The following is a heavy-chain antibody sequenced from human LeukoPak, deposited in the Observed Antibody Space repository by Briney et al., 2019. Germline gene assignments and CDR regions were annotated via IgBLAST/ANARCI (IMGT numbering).Heavy chain of an antibody. CDR2: ICGSGGST. CDR1: GFTVSSYA. J-gene: IGHJ4*02. CDR3: AKALLVAQDY. Sequence: GGSLRLSCAASGFTVSSYAMSWVRQAPGKGLEWVSAICGSGGSTYDADSVKGRFTISRDTSKNTQYLQMNSMTAEETADYYSAKALLVAQDYWGQGTLVTVSS. V-gene: IGHV3-23*01. D-gene: IGHD2-15*01.